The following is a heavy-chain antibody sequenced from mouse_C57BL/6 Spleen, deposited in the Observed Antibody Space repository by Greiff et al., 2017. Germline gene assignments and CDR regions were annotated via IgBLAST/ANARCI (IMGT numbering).Heavy chain of an antibody. CDR2: IHPSDSDT. CDR1: GYTFTSYW. Sequence: QVQLQQPGAELVKPGASVKVSCKASGYTFTSYWMHWVKQRPGQGLEWIGRIHPSDSDTTYNQKFKGKATLTVDKSSSTTVMQLSSLTSEDSAVYYSSIGIYYDYDVPPYWGQGTLVTVSA. D-gene: IGHD2-4*01. V-gene: IGHV1-74*01. CDR3: SIGIYYDYDVPPY. J-gene: IGHJ3*01.